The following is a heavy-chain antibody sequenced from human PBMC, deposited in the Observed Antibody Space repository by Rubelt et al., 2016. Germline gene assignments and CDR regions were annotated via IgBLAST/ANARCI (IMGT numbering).Heavy chain of an antibody. Sequence: QVQLQQWGAGLLKPSETLSLTCAVYGGSFSGYYWSWIRQPPGKGLEWIGEINHSGSTNYDPSLKSRVTISVDTSKIQFSLKLSSVTAADTAVYYWARHGHPEGYYDSSGYYNYFDYWGQGTLVTVSS. CDR3: ARHGHPEGYYDSSGYYNYFDY. V-gene: IGHV4-34*01. D-gene: IGHD3-22*01. CDR2: INHSGST. J-gene: IGHJ4*02. CDR1: GGSFSGYY.